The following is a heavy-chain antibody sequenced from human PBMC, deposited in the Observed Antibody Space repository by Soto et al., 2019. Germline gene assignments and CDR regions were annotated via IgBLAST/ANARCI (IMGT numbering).Heavy chain of an antibody. J-gene: IGHJ6*02. CDR2: ISYDGGNK. Sequence: QVQLVESGGGVVQPGTSLRLSCTASGFTFRYAMHWVRQAPGKGLEWLAVISYDGGNKYYADSVKGRFTISRDDSKNTLYLPMKSLRAEDTAVYYCARDGWPNCSGGSCFGTAVWGQGNTVTVSS. CDR3: ARDGWPNCSGGSCFGTAV. D-gene: IGHD2-15*01. V-gene: IGHV3-30-3*01. CDR1: GFTFRYA.